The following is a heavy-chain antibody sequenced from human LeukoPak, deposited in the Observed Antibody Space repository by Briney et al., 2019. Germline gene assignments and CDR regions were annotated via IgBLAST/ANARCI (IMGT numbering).Heavy chain of an antibody. V-gene: IGHV4-59*11. Sequence: SETLSLTCTVSGGSISSHYWSWIRQPPGKGLEWIGYIYYSGSTNYNPSLKSRVTISVDTSKNQFSLKLSSVTAADTAVYYCARGVWFGELANPYFDYWGQGTLVTVSS. J-gene: IGHJ4*02. CDR1: GGSISSHY. CDR2: IYYSGST. CDR3: ARGVWFGELANPYFDY. D-gene: IGHD3-10*01.